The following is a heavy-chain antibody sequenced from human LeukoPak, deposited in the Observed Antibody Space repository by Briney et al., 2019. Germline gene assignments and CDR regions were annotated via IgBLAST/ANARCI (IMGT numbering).Heavy chain of an antibody. D-gene: IGHD2-15*01. J-gene: IGHJ5*02. CDR2: ISWISGRI. CDR3: AKDSPSIYCSGGSCPLDFDP. V-gene: IGHV3-9*01. CDR1: GFIFDDYA. Sequence: GGSLRLSCAASGFIFDDYAMHWVRQAPGKGLEWVSGISWISGRIGYADSVKGRFTISRDSAKNPLYLQMNSLRPEDTALYFCAKDSPSIYCSGGSCPLDFDPWGQGTLVTVSS.